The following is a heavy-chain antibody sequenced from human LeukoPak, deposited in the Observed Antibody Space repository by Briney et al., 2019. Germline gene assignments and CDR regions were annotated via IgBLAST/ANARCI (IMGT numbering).Heavy chain of an antibody. Sequence: EASVKVSCKASGYTFTIYYMHWVRQAPGQGLEWMGIINPSGGITGYAQKLQGRVTMTRDTSTSTVYMELSSLRSEDTAVYYCARGGYQVGVDYWGQGTLVTVSS. CDR1: GYTFTIYY. CDR3: ARGGYQVGVDY. V-gene: IGHV1-46*04. CDR2: INPSGGIT. D-gene: IGHD3-16*01. J-gene: IGHJ4*02.